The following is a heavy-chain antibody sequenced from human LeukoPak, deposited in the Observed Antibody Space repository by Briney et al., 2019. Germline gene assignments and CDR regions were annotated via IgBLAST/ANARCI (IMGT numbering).Heavy chain of an antibody. CDR2: ISSSSSYI. V-gene: IGHV3-21*01. CDR3: ASTFQPDYYDSSGPETFDY. J-gene: IGHJ4*02. Sequence: PGGSLRLSCAASGFTFSSYGMHWVRQAPGKGLEWVSSISSSSSYIYYADSVKGRFTISRDNAKNSLYLQMNSLRAEDTAVYYCASTFQPDYYDSSGPETFDYWGQGTLVTVSS. CDR1: GFTFSSYG. D-gene: IGHD3-22*01.